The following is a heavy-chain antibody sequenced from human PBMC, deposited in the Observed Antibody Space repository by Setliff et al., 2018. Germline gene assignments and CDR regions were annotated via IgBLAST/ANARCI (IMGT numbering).Heavy chain of an antibody. V-gene: IGHV3-11*03. Sequence: KPGGSLRLSCEGSGFIFTKYFMSWFRQAPGKGLEWVSYVASTGSFTKEADSVRGRFSVSRDNSKKSVFLQMNDLRVEDTAVYFCAKGGDWDDEHYAFDIWGQGTMVTVSS. CDR3: AKGGDWDDEHYAFDI. CDR2: VASTGSFT. D-gene: IGHD1-1*01. J-gene: IGHJ3*02. CDR1: GFIFTKYF.